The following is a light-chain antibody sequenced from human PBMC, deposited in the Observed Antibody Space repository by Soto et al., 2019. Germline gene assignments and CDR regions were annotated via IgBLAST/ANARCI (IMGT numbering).Light chain of an antibody. J-gene: IGLJ2*01. CDR1: SSNIGNNP. CDR2: SNN. Sequence: QSVLTQPPSASGTPGQRVTISCSGSSSNIGNNPVNWYQQFPGTAPTLLMYSNNQRPSGVPDRFSGSKSGTSASLAISGLQSVDEADYHCAAWDDSLKGVVFGGGTKLTVL. V-gene: IGLV1-44*01. CDR3: AAWDDSLKGVV.